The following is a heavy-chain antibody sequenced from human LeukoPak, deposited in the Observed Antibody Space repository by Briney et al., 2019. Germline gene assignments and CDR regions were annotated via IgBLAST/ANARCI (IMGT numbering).Heavy chain of an antibody. J-gene: IGHJ5*02. D-gene: IGHD2-2*01. V-gene: IGHV1-46*01. CDR2: INPSGGST. Sequence: IINPSGGSTTHAQNFQGRVTMTRDTSTSTVYMELSSLRSEDTAVYYCARSSVVPAAISDPWGQGTLVTVSS. CDR3: ARSSVVPAAISDP.